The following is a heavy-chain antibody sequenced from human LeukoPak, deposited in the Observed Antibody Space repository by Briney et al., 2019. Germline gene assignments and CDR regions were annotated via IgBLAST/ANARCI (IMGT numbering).Heavy chain of an antibody. CDR2: ITSSSSVK. CDR3: ARDHVDGGGGYSRRGDY. Sequence: PGGSLRLSCIASGFSFRNYNMNWVRQAPGKGLEWISYITSSSSVKQYADYVKGRFTVSRDNAKNSLYLQINSLRAEDTAIYYCARDHVDGGGGYSRRGDYWGQGTLVTVSS. D-gene: IGHD2-21*01. CDR1: GFSFRNYN. V-gene: IGHV3-48*01. J-gene: IGHJ4*02.